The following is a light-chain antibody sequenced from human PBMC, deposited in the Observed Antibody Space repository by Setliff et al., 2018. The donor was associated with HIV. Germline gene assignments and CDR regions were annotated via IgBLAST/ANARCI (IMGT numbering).Light chain of an antibody. Sequence: QSVLTQPPSVSGSPGQSITISCTGTSSDIGHYNRVSWYQQPPGTAPKLLISEVSHRPSGVPDRFSGSKSGNTASLTISGLQAEDEADYYCSSYTTKISFVFGTGT. CDR3: SSYTTKISFV. V-gene: IGLV2-18*02. CDR2: EVS. J-gene: IGLJ1*01. CDR1: SSDIGHYNR.